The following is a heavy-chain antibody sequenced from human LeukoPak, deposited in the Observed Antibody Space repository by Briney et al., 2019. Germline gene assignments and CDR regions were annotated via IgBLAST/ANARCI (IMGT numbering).Heavy chain of an antibody. CDR1: GRSISSYY. J-gene: IGHJ3*02. CDR3: ARDYDILTGYYGGDAFDI. Sequence: SETLSLTCTVSGRSISSYYWSWIRQPAGKGLEWIGRIYTSGSTNYNPSLKSRVTMSVDTSKNQFSLKLSSVTAADTAVYYCARDYDILTGYYGGDAFDIWGQGTMVTVSS. CDR2: IYTSGST. D-gene: IGHD3-9*01. V-gene: IGHV4-4*07.